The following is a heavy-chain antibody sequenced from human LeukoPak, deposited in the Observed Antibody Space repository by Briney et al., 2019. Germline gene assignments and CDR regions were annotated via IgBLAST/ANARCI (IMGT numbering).Heavy chain of an antibody. V-gene: IGHV4-4*07. CDR2: IYTSGGT. CDR1: GGSISSYY. CDR3: ARGGTAMINYYYYGMDV. J-gene: IGHJ6*02. Sequence: SETLSLTCTVSGGSISSYYWSWIRQPAGKGLEWIGRIYTSGGTNYNPSLKSRVTMSVDTSKNQFSLKLSSVTAADTAVYYCARGGTAMINYYYYGMDVWGQGTTVTVSS. D-gene: IGHD5-18*01.